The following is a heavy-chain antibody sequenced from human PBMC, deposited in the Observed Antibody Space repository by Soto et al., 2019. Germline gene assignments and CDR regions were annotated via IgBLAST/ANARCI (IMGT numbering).Heavy chain of an antibody. CDR3: ARHGTYGDYVGS. J-gene: IGHJ4*02. Sequence: VQLVESGGGLVKPGGSLRLSCAAYGFTFSDYYMSWFRQAPGKGLEWVSYISRSGGTIYYADSVKGRFTIYRDNAKNSLYLQMSSLRAEDTAVYYCARHGTYGDYVGSWGQGTLVAVSS. D-gene: IGHD4-17*01. CDR2: ISRSGGTI. CDR1: GFTFSDYY. V-gene: IGHV3-11*01.